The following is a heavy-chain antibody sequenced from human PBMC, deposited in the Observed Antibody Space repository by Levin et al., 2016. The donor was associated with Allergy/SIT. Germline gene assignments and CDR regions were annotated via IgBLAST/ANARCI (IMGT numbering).Heavy chain of an antibody. D-gene: IGHD3-3*01. CDR3: ARTKTDFWSGYYTTYYFDY. CDR1: GYSLASYS. J-gene: IGHJ4*02. V-gene: IGHV1-18*01. CDR2: IIPNNGKT. Sequence: ASVKVSCKASGYSLASYSISWVRQAPGQGLEWMGWIIPNNGKTDYPQKFQGRVTMTTDTSTSTAYMELRSLRYDDTAEYYCARTKTDFWSGYYTTYYFDYWGQGTLVTVSS.